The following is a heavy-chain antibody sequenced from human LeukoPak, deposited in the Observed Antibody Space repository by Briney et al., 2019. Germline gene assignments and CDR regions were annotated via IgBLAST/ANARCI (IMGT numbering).Heavy chain of an antibody. CDR1: GGSISSYY. CDR3: ASGGSAGSVYY. V-gene: IGHV4-59*01. D-gene: IGHD3-10*01. J-gene: IGHJ4*02. CDR2: IYYSGST. Sequence: SETLSLTCTVSGGSISSYYWSCIRQPPGKGLEWIGYIYYSGSTNYNPSLKSRVTISVDTSKNQFSLKLSSVTAADTAVYYCASGGSAGSVYYWGQGTLVTVSS.